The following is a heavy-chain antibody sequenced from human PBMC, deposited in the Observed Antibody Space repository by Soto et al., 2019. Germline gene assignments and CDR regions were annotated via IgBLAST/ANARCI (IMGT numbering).Heavy chain of an antibody. V-gene: IGHV5-51*01. J-gene: IGHJ4*02. CDR1: GFSFTSFW. D-gene: IGHD2-2*01. CDR2: IYPGDSDT. CDR3: ARSTSPFYFDY. Sequence: PGESLKISCKGSGFSFTSFWIGWVRQMPGKGLEWMGIIYPGDSDTRYSPSFQGQVTISADRSISTAYLQWSSLKASDTAMYYCARSTSPFYFDYWGQGTLVTVSS.